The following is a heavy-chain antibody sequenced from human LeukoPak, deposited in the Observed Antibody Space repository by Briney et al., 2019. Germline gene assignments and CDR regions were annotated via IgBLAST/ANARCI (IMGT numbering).Heavy chain of an antibody. CDR2: ISSSGSTI. D-gene: IGHD3-22*01. V-gene: IGHV3-11*04. J-gene: IGHJ4*02. CDR3: ARDYYDSSGYYYFDY. Sequence: GGSLRLSCAASGFTFSDYYMSWIRQAPGKGLEWVSYISSSGSTIYYADSVKGRFTISRDNAKNSLCLQMNSLRAEDTAVYYCARDYYDSSGYYYFDYWGQGTLVTVSS. CDR1: GFTFSDYY.